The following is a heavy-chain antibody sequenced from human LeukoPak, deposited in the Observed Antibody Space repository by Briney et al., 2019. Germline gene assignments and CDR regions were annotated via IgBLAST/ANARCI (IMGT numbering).Heavy chain of an antibody. CDR3: ARPYYYDSGTFYSGF. CDR1: GLIVSNNH. D-gene: IGHD3-22*01. Sequence: GGSLRLSCVASGLIVSNNHMSWVRQAPGKGLEWVSVLYSSGNTYYADSVKGRFSISRDNSKNRVFLQLNGLRVEDTAVYYCARPYYYDSGTFYSGFWGQGTLVTVSS. CDR2: LYSSGNT. J-gene: IGHJ4*02. V-gene: IGHV3-66*01.